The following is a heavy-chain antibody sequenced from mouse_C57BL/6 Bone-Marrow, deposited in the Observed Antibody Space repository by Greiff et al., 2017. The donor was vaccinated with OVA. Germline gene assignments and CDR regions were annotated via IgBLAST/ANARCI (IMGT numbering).Heavy chain of an antibody. CDR1: GFNIKDDY. J-gene: IGHJ3*01. CDR3: TSDGYYWFAY. D-gene: IGHD2-3*01. V-gene: IGHV14-4*01. Sequence: EVQRVESGAELVRPGASVKLSCTASGFNIKDDYMHWVKQRPEQGLEWIGWLDPENGDTEYASKFQGKATITADTSSNTAYLQLSSLTSEDTAVYYCTSDGYYWFAYWGQGTLVTVSA. CDR2: LDPENGDT.